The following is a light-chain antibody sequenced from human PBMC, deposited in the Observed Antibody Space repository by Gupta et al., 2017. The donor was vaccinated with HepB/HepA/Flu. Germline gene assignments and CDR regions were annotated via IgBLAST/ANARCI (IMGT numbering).Light chain of an antibody. V-gene: IGLV2-14*03. CDR3: SSFTFTTTLVI. J-gene: IGLJ2*01. CDR2: DVS. Sequence: QSALTQPASVSGSPGQPITISCTGTSSDFGGYNYVSWYQQHPGKAPKLLIYDVSNRPSGVSNRFSGSKSGNTASLTISGLQAEDEADYYCSSFTFTTTLVIFGGGTKLTVL. CDR1: SSDFGGYNY.